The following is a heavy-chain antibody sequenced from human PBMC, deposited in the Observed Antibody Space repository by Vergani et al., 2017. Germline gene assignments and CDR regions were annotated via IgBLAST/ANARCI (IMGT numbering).Heavy chain of an antibody. CDR1: GGSFSGYY. CDR3: ERGRNGDAVAAARYGMDV. D-gene: IGHD2-15*01. V-gene: IGHV4-34*01. J-gene: IGHJ6*02. Sequence: QVQLQQWGAGLLKPSETLSLTCAVYGGSFSGYYWSWIRQPPGKGLEWIGEINHSGSTNYNPSLKSRVTISVDPSKHQVSLKLSSVTAADTAVYYCERGRNGDAVAAARYGMDVWGRGTTVTVSS. CDR2: INHSGST.